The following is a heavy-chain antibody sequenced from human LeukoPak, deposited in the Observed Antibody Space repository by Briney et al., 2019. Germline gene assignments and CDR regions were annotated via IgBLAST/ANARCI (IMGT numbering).Heavy chain of an antibody. J-gene: IGHJ4*02. CDR1: GFTFSSYA. CDR3: AKDRYYGRTASDY. V-gene: IGHV3-23*01. D-gene: IGHD3-10*01. CDR2: ISGSGGGT. Sequence: GGSLRLSCAASGFTFSSYAMSWVRQAPGKRLEWVSAISGSGGGTYYADSVKGRFTISRDNSKNTLYLQMNSLRAEDTAVYYCAKDRYYGRTASDYWGQGTLVTVSS.